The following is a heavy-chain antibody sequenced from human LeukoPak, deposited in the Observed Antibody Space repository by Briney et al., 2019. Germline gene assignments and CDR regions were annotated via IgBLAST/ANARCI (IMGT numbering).Heavy chain of an antibody. J-gene: IGHJ4*02. V-gene: IGHV3-7*01. CDR2: IKQDGSEK. CDR3: ARGQGSYGSVWDY. CDR1: GFTFSSYW. Sequence: GGSLRLSCAASGFTFSSYWMSWVRQAPGKGLEWVANIKQDGSEKYYVDSVKGRFTISRDNAKNSLYLQMNSLRAEDTAVYYCARGQGSYGSVWDYWGQGTLVTVSS. D-gene: IGHD5-18*01.